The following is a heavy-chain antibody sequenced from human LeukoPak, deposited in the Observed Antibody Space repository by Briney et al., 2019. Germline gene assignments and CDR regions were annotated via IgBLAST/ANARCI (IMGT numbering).Heavy chain of an antibody. D-gene: IGHD3-22*01. CDR3: AKVNPYYYDSSGTYFDY. J-gene: IGHJ4*02. CDR2: ISWNGGSI. V-gene: IGHV3-9*01. Sequence: GGSLRISCAASGFTFDDYAMHWVRQAPGKGLEWVAGISWNGGSIGYAESVNVRFTISRDNAKNSLYLQMNSLRAEDTALYYCAKVNPYYYDSSGTYFDYWGQGTLVTVSS. CDR1: GFTFDDYA.